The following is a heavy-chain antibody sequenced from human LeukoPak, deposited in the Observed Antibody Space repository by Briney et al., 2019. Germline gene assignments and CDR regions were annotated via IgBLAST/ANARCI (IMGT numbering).Heavy chain of an antibody. Sequence: PSETLSLTCTVSGGPVSSGRHYWSWIRQPPGKGLDWIAYIHYSGSINYNPSLKSRVTISVDTSKNQFSLKLSSVTAADTAVYYCARNGDHWGQGTLVTVSS. CDR1: GGPVSSGRHY. CDR3: ARNGDH. CDR2: IHYSGSI. V-gene: IGHV4-61*01. J-gene: IGHJ4*02. D-gene: IGHD2-8*01.